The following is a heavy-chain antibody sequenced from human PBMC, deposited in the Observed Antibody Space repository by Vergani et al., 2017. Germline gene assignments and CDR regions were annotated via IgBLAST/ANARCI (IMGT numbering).Heavy chain of an antibody. V-gene: IGHV4-34*01. CDR2: INHSGST. D-gene: IGHD2-2*03. J-gene: IGHJ5*02. CDR3: ARLSSPYGDCSSTSCDGWFDP. CDR1: GGSFSGYY. Sequence: QVQLQQWGAGLLKPSETLSLTCAVYGGSFSGYYWSWIRQPPGKGLEWIGEINHSGSTNYNPSLKSRVTISVDTSKNQFSLKLSSVTAADTAVYYCARLSSPYGDCSSTSCDGWFDPWGQGTLVTVSS.